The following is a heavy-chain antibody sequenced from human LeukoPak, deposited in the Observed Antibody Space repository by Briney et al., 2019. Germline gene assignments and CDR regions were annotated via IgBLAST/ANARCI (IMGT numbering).Heavy chain of an antibody. CDR3: ATDSFGGDWFDP. D-gene: IGHD3-16*01. CDR1: GHTFTDYY. V-gene: IGHV1-69-2*01. Sequence: ASVKISCKASGHTFTDYYIHWVQQSPGKGLEWMGRIDPEDGEIIYAEKFQGRVTITADTSTDTAYMSLGSLRSEDTAVYYCATDSFGGDWFDPWGQGTLVTVSS. CDR2: IDPEDGEI. J-gene: IGHJ5*02.